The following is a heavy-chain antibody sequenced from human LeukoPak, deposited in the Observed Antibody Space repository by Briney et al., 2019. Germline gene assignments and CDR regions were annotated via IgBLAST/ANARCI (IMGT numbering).Heavy chain of an antibody. V-gene: IGHV3-23*01. CDR1: GFTFSSYA. J-gene: IGHJ3*02. CDR2: ISGSGGST. D-gene: IGHD3-3*01. Sequence: GGSLRLSCAASGFTFSSYAMSWVRQAPGKGLEWASAISGSGGSTYYADSVKGRFTISRDNSKNSLYLQMNSLRAEDTAVYYCARGATYYDFWSGYDAFDIWGQGTTVTVSS. CDR3: ARGATYYDFWSGYDAFDI.